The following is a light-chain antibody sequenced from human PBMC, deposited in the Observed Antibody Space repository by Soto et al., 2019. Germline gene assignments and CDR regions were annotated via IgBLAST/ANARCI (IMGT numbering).Light chain of an antibody. J-gene: IGKJ1*01. Sequence: AIHMTQSPSSLSASVGDRVTITCRASQGIRTDLGWYQQKPGKAPELLISGASSLQSGVSPRFRGRGSGTDFTLTISSLQHEDFATYYCLHDYNYPLTFGQGTKVDIK. CDR2: GAS. CDR3: LHDYNYPLT. V-gene: IGKV1-6*01. CDR1: QGIRTD.